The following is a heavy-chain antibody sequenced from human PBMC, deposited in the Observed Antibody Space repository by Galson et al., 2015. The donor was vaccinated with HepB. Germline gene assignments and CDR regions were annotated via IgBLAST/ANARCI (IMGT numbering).Heavy chain of an antibody. V-gene: IGHV3-30*18. D-gene: IGHD4-17*01. Sequence: SLRLSCAAPGFTFSSYSMHWVRQAPGKGLEWVAVISYDGSNKYYADSVKGRFTISRDNSKNTLYLQMNSLRAEDTAVYYCAKDYGVLPDVWGQGTTVTVSS. CDR3: AKDYGVLPDV. CDR2: ISYDGSNK. CDR1: GFTFSSYS. J-gene: IGHJ6*02.